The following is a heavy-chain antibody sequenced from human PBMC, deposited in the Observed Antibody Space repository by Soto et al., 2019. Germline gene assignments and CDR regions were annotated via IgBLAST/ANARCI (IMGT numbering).Heavy chain of an antibody. J-gene: IGHJ4*02. D-gene: IGHD3-22*01. CDR1: GFTYSTYT. CDR3: ARGLFYYDSSGYLGY. V-gene: IGHV3-30*04. Sequence: GGSLRLSCAASGFTYSTYTMHWVRQAPGKGLEWVASISYGGSNKFYADSVKGRFTISRDNAKNSLYLQMNSLRAEDTAVYYCARGLFYYDSSGYLGYWGQGTLVTVSS. CDR2: ISYGGSNK.